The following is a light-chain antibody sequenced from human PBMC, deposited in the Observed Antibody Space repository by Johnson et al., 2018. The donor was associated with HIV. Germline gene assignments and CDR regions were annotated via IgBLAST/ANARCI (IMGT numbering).Light chain of an antibody. CDR3: GTWDNSLNVYV. J-gene: IGLJ1*01. V-gene: IGLV1-51*01. CDR2: DNN. Sequence: QSALTQPPSVSAAPGQKVTISCSGSSSNIGKNYVSWYQQLPGTAPKLLIYDNNKRPSGIPDRFSGSKSGASATLDITGLQTGDEAGYYCGTWDNSLNVYVFGTGTKVTVL. CDR1: SSNIGKNY.